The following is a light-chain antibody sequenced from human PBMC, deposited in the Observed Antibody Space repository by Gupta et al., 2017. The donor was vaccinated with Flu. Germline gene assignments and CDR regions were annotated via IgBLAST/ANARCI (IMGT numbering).Light chain of an antibody. CDR1: QTISSL. V-gene: IGKV1-5*03. CDR3: QQYNGYSPLT. J-gene: IGKJ4*01. Sequence: DIQMTQSPSTLSASVGDRVTITCRASQTISSLLAWYQQKPGKAPKLLIYKASNLESGVPSRFSGSGYGTEFTLTISSLQPDDFATYYCQQYNGYSPLTFGGGTKVEI. CDR2: KAS.